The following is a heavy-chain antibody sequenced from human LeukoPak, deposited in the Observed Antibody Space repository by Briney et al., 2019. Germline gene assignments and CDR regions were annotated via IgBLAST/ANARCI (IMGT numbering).Heavy chain of an antibody. J-gene: IGHJ3*02. CDR1: GGSISGFH. Sequence: SETLSLTCTVSGGSISGFHWSWIRQPPGKGLEYIGDVFYSGSTNYNPSLKSRLTISVDTSKNQFSLKLSSVTAADTAVYYCARESYYYDSSGYYDAFDIWGQGTMVTVSS. CDR3: ARESYYYDSSGYYDAFDI. V-gene: IGHV4-59*01. D-gene: IGHD3-22*01. CDR2: VFYSGST.